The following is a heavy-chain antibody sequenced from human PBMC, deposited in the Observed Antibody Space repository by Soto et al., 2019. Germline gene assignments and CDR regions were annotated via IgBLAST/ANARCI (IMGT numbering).Heavy chain of an antibody. J-gene: IGHJ6*02. D-gene: IGHD2-15*01. V-gene: IGHV4-31*03. CDR2: IYYSGST. CDR3: ARGTLKEYCSGGSCQYYYYGMDV. Sequence: PSETLSLTCTVSGDSISSGGYYWSWIRQHPGKGLEWIGYIYYSGSTYYNPSLKSRVTISVDTSKNQFSLKLSSVTAADTAVYYCARGTLKEYCSGGSCQYYYYGMDVWGQGTTVTVSS. CDR1: GDSISSGGYY.